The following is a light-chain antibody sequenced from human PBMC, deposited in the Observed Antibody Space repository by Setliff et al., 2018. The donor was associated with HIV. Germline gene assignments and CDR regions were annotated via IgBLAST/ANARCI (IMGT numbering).Light chain of an antibody. V-gene: IGLV6-57*01. CDR2: QNQ. Sequence: NFMLTQPHSVPESPGKTVTISCTRSSGNIAENYVNWYQQRPGSSPTTVIYQNQERPSGVPDRFSGSSGYSSNSASLTISGLKTEDEAEYYCQSYDTDSNKVIFGGGTKVTVL. CDR1: SGNIAENY. J-gene: IGLJ2*01. CDR3: QSYDTDSNKVI.